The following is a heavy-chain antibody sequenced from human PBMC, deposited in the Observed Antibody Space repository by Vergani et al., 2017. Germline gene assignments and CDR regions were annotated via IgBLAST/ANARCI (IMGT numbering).Heavy chain of an antibody. V-gene: IGHV3-48*01. CDR3: ARDLSGLPWD. Sequence: EVQLVESGGGLVQPGGSLRLSCVASGFTLSSYSMNWVRQAPGKGLEWIAYLSTSGNITYYSDSVRGRFTISRDTSKNSVFLHMNSLAADDTAVYYCARDLSGLPWDWGQGTFVSVSS. D-gene: IGHD2-15*01. CDR2: LSTSGNIT. J-gene: IGHJ4*02. CDR1: GFTLSSYS.